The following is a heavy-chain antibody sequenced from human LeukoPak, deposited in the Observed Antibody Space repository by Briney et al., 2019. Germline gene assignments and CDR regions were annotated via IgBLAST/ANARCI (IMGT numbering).Heavy chain of an antibody. J-gene: IGHJ4*02. CDR3: ARDLGKRPVGFDWVYRQDY. Sequence: ASVKVSCKASGYTFTSYAMNWVRQAPGQRLEWMGWINAGNGNTKYSQKFQGRVTITRDTSASTAYMELSSLRSEDTAVYYCARDLGKRPVGFDWVYRQDYWGQGTLVTVSS. CDR1: GYTFTSYA. CDR2: INAGNGNT. D-gene: IGHD3-9*01. V-gene: IGHV1-3*01.